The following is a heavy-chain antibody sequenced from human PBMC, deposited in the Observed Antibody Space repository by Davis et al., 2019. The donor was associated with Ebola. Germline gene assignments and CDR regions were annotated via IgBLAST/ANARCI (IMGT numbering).Heavy chain of an antibody. CDR3: ARDYVYYDFWSGLFDY. CDR2: ISYDGSNK. D-gene: IGHD3-3*01. CDR1: GFTFSSYG. V-gene: IGHV3-30*03. J-gene: IGHJ4*02. Sequence: GESLKISCAASGFTFSSYGMHWVRQAPGKGLEWVAVISYDGSNKYYADSVKGRFTISRDNSKNTLYLQMNSLRAEDTAVYYCARDYVYYDFWSGLFDYWGQGTLVTVSS.